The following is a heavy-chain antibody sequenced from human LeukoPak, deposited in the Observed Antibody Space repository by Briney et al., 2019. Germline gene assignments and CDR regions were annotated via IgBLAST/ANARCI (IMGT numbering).Heavy chain of an antibody. CDR2: IWYDGSNK. V-gene: IGHV3-33*01. J-gene: IGHJ3*02. CDR3: ARDPGPIVGAPYDAFDI. CDR1: GFTFSSYG. D-gene: IGHD1-26*01. Sequence: GRSLRLSCAASGFTFSSYGMHWVRQAPGKGLEWVAVIWYDGSNKYYADSVKGRFTISRDNSKNTLYLQMNSLRAEDTAVYYCARDPGPIVGAPYDAFDIWGQGTMVTVSS.